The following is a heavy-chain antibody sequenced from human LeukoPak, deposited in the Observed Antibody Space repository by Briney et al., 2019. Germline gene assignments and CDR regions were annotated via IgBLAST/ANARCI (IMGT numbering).Heavy chain of an antibody. CDR1: GFTFSSYS. CDR2: ISSSSSYI. Sequence: PGGSLRLSCAASGFTFSSYSMNWVRQAPGKGLEWVSSISSSSSYIYYADSVKGRFTISRDNAKNSLYLQMNSLRAEDTAVYYCARETERYSGYVGAFDIWGQGTMVTVSS. CDR3: ARETERYSGYVGAFDI. V-gene: IGHV3-21*01. D-gene: IGHD5-12*01. J-gene: IGHJ3*02.